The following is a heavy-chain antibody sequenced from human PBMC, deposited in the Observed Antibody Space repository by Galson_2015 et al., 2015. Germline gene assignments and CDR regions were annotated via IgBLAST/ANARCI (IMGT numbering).Heavy chain of an antibody. Sequence: SLRLSCAASGFTFSNYNMNWVRQAPGKALEWVSCITSRSSYIYYADSVKGRFTISRDSVKNSLYLHMNSLRVEDTAVYYCARDPSAGTYQSNFDYWGQGTLVTVSS. CDR2: ITSRSSYI. D-gene: IGHD6-13*01. V-gene: IGHV3-21*01. CDR3: ARDPSAGTYQSNFDY. CDR1: GFTFSNYN. J-gene: IGHJ4*02.